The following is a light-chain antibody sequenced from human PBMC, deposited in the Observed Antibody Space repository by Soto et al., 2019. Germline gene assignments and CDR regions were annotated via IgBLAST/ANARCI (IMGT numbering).Light chain of an antibody. Sequence: EIVLTQSPATLSLSPGERATLSCRASQSVANYLAWYQQRPGQAPRLLIYDASNRATGIPARFRGSGSGTDFTLTSSSLEPEDFAVYYCQQRSNWPLTFGGGTKVDIK. V-gene: IGKV3-11*01. CDR3: QQRSNWPLT. J-gene: IGKJ4*01. CDR1: QSVANY. CDR2: DAS.